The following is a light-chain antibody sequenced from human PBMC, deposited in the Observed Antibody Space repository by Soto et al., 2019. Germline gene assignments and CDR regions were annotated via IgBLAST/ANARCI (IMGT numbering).Light chain of an antibody. Sequence: SVLTQPPSASGTPGQRVTISCSGSSSNVGSNAVNWYQQLPGTAPQLLIYSNNQRPSGVPDRFSGSKSGTSASLAISGLQSEDEADYYCAAWDDSLIGVIFGGGTKVTVL. J-gene: IGLJ2*01. CDR1: SSNVGSNA. CDR3: AAWDDSLIGVI. V-gene: IGLV1-44*01. CDR2: SNN.